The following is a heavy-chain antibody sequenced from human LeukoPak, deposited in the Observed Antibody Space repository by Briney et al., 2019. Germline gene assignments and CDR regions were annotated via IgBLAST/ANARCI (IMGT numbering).Heavy chain of an antibody. J-gene: IGHJ5*02. CDR3: ARAGYRGYSYGFYWFDP. D-gene: IGHD5-18*01. CDR1: GGSISSYY. V-gene: IGHV4-59*01. Sequence: SETLSLTCTVSGGSISSYYWSWIRQPPGKGLEWIGYIYYSGSTNYNPSLKSRVTISVDTSKNQFSLKLSSVTAADTAVYYCARAGYRGYSYGFYWFDPWGQGTLVTVSS. CDR2: IYYSGST.